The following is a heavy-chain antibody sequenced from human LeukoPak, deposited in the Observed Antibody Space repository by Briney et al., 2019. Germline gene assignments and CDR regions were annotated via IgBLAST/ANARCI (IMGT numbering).Heavy chain of an antibody. J-gene: IGHJ4*02. CDR3: ARASYSYDISGWVPFDY. V-gene: IGHV4-61*09. D-gene: IGHD3-22*01. CDR1: GGSISSGSYY. Sequence: RASETLSLTCTVSGGSISSGSYYWSWIRQPAGKGLEWIGHIYTSGSTTYNPSLKSRVTISGDTSENQFSLRLSSVTAADTAVYYCARASYSYDISGWVPFDYWGQGTLVTVSS. CDR2: IYTSGST.